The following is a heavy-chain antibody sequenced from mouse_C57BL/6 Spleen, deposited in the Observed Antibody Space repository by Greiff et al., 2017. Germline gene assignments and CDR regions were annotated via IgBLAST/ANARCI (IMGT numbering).Heavy chain of an antibody. Sequence: QVQLKESGAELVKPGASVKLSCKASGYTFTEYTIHWVKQRSGQGLEWIGWFYPGSGSIKYNEKFKDKATLTADKSSSTVYMELSRLTSEDSAVYFCARHEERGYGNPAGFAYWGQGTLVTVSA. CDR1: GYTFTEYT. CDR2: FYPGSGSI. V-gene: IGHV1-62-2*01. CDR3: ARHEERGYGNPAGFAY. D-gene: IGHD2-1*01. J-gene: IGHJ3*01.